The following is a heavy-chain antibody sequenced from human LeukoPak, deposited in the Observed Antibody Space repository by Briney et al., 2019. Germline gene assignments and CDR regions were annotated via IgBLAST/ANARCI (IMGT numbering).Heavy chain of an antibody. D-gene: IGHD6-6*01. Sequence: GRSLRLSCAASGFAFNNFGMHWVRQAPGKGLEWVAVISFDGANKHYADSVRGRFSISRDNSKNTLYLQMNSLTTEDKAVYYCAREGSIPECDSSPFFDYWGQGTLVTVSS. CDR3: AREGSIPECDSSPFFDY. CDR1: GFAFNNFG. V-gene: IGHV3-30*05. CDR2: ISFDGANK. J-gene: IGHJ4*02.